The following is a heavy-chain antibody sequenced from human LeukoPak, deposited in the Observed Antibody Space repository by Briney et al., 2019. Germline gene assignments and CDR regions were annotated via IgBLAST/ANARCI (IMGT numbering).Heavy chain of an antibody. J-gene: IGHJ6*03. CDR1: GGSISSGGYS. D-gene: IGHD6-19*01. Sequence: SQTLSLTCAVSGGSISSGGYSWSWIRQPPGKGLEWIGYIFYSGNTYYNPSLKSRVTISVDTSKNQFSLKLSSVTAADTAVYYCARAVAGPKYYYYYYMDVWGKGTTVTVSS. V-gene: IGHV4-30-4*07. CDR3: ARAVAGPKYYYYYYMDV. CDR2: IFYSGNT.